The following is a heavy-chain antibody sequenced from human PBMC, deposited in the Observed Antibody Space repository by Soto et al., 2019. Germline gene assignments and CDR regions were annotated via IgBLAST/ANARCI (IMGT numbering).Heavy chain of an antibody. CDR3: ARGPSGDKVDS. J-gene: IGHJ4*02. D-gene: IGHD7-27*01. CDR2: IYDGGRP. V-gene: IGHV4-30-4*01. Sequence: QVQLQESGPGLVKPSQTLSLTCTVSGGSISTVDYWWSWIRQSPDMGLEWIGHIYDGGRPYNNPSLESRVTMPVDTSKRQLSLTLSSVSAADTAVYYCARGPSGDKVDSWGQGTLVTVSS. CDR1: GGSISTVDYW.